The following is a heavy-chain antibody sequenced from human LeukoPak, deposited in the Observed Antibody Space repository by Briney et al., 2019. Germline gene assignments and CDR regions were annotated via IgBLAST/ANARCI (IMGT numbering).Heavy chain of an antibody. CDR2: ISGSGGGT. CDR1: GFTFSSYA. D-gene: IGHD3-22*01. Sequence: TGGSLRLSCAASGFTFSSYAMSWVRQAPGKGLEWVSTISGSGGGTFYADSVKGRFTISRDNSKNTVYVQMNSLRSEDTAVYYCARGRRYWYYDSSGYLIWGQGTMVTVSS. J-gene: IGHJ3*02. V-gene: IGHV3-23*01. CDR3: ARGRRYWYYDSSGYLI.